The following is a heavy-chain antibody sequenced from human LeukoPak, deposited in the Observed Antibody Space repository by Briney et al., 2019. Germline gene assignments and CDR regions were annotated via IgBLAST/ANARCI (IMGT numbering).Heavy chain of an antibody. D-gene: IGHD6-19*01. Sequence: SETLSLTCTVSSGSISSYYWSWIRQPPGKGLEWIGYIYYSGSTNYNPSLKSRVTISVDTSKNQFSLKLSSVTAADTAVYYCARDRYSSGPRYGMDVWGQGTTVTVSS. CDR2: IYYSGST. V-gene: IGHV4-59*01. J-gene: IGHJ6*02. CDR3: ARDRYSSGPRYGMDV. CDR1: SGSISSYY.